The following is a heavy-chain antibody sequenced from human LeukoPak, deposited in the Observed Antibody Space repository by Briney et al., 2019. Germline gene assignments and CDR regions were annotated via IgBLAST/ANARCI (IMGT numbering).Heavy chain of an antibody. D-gene: IGHD1-26*01. CDR2: IYYSEST. V-gene: IGHV4-59*01. Sequence: SETLSLTCTVSGDSISSYYWSWIRQPPGKGLEWIGYIYYSESTNYNPSLKSRVTISIDTSKNQFSLKLSSVTAADTAMYYCARVGATIGYWGQGTLVTVSS. J-gene: IGHJ4*02. CDR1: GDSISSYY. CDR3: ARVGATIGY.